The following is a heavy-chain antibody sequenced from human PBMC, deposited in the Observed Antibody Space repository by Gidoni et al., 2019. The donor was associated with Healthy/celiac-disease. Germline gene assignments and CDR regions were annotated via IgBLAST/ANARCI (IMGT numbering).Heavy chain of an antibody. J-gene: IGHJ4*02. CDR1: GGSISSYY. D-gene: IGHD5-12*01. Sequence: QVQLQESGPGLVKPSETLSLTCPVSGGSISSYYWSWIRQPPGKGLEWIGYIYYSGSTNYNPSLKSRVTISVDTSKNQFSLKLSSVTAADTAVYYCARDSGDGYNFDYWGQGTLVTVSS. V-gene: IGHV4-59*01. CDR3: ARDSGDGYNFDY. CDR2: IYYSGST.